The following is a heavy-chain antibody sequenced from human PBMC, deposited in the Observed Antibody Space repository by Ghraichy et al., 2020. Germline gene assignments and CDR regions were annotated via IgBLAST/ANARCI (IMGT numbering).Heavy chain of an antibody. CDR1: GFMFSSYS. V-gene: IGHV3-23*01. CDR2: ISGSAIRT. Sequence: GGSLRLSCTASGFMFSSYSMSWVRQAPGKELEWISAISGSAIRTFYANSVKGRFTISRENSKDTLYLEINSLRAEDTAIYYCAREGSCSGDVCSPILAYWGQGTLVTVSS. CDR3: AREGSCSGDVCSPILAY. D-gene: IGHD2-15*01. J-gene: IGHJ4*02.